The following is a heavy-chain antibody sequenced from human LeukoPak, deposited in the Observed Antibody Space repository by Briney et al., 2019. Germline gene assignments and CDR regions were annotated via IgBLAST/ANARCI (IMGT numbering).Heavy chain of an antibody. CDR3: AREGYYGSGSPPSLYFDY. D-gene: IGHD3-10*01. CDR2: TSSDLNVK. CDR1: GYTFSSYS. J-gene: IGHJ4*02. Sequence: QTGGSLRLSCAVSGYTFSSYSMNWVRQAPGKGLEWVAVTSSDLNVKLYADSVKGRFTISRDNSRSTLYLQMNSLRPEDTAIYYCAREGYYGSGSPPSLYFDYWGQGTLVTVSS. V-gene: IGHV3-30*03.